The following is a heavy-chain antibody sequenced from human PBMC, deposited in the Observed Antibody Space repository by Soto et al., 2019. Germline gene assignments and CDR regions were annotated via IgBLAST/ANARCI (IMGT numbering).Heavy chain of an antibody. CDR1: GLPFNSYA. CDR2: ISGSGGST. D-gene: IGHD6-6*01. CDR3: AKDPPPPYSSSSIWFDP. Sequence: GGSLGLSRASSGLPFNSYAMSGFRQTPGEGLEWVSAISGSGGSTYYADSVKGRFTISRDNSKNTLYLQMNSLRAEDTAVYYCAKDPPPPYSSSSIWFDPWVQGTLVTVSS. V-gene: IGHV3-23*01. J-gene: IGHJ5*02.